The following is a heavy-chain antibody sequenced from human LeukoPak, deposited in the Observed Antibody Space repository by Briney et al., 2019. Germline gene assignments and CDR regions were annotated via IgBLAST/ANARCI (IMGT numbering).Heavy chain of an antibody. D-gene: IGHD2-2*02. V-gene: IGHV3-30*02. CDR2: IRYDGSNK. CDR3: AGGYCSSTSCYTELSDY. Sequence: GGSLRLSCAASGFTFSSYGMHWVRQAPGKGLEWVAFIRYDGSNKYYADSVKGRFTISRDNSKNTLYLQMNSLRAEDTAVYYCAGGYCSSTSCYTELSDYWGQGTLVTVSS. CDR1: GFTFSSYG. J-gene: IGHJ4*02.